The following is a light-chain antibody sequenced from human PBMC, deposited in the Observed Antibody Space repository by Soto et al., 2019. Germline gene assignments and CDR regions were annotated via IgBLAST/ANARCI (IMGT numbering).Light chain of an antibody. V-gene: IGKV3-20*01. J-gene: IGKJ5*01. CDR1: QSVSSSY. Sequence: EIVLTQSPGTLSLSPGERATLSCRASQSVSSSYLAWYQQKPGQAPRLLIYGASSRATGIPDRFSGSGSGTDFTLTISRLEPEDCAVYYCQQDGSSPSITFGQGTRLESK. CDR3: QQDGSSPSIT. CDR2: GAS.